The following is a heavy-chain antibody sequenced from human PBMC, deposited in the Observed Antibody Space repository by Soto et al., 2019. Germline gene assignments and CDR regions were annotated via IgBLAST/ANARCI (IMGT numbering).Heavy chain of an antibody. J-gene: IGHJ6*03. CDR2: INHSGST. V-gene: IGHV4-34*01. D-gene: IGHD2-15*01. Sequence: QVQLQQWGAGLLKPSETLSLTCAVYGGSFSGYYWSWIRQPPGKGLEWFGEINHSGSTNNNPSLKSRVTISVDTSKNQFSLKLSSVTAADTAVYYCARGYCSGGSCYLPTGYYYMDVWGKGTTVTVSS. CDR3: ARGYCSGGSCYLPTGYYYMDV. CDR1: GGSFSGYY.